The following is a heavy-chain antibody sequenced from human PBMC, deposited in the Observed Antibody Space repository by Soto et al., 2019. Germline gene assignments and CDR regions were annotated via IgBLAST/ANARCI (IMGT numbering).Heavy chain of an antibody. V-gene: IGHV4-59*08. Sequence: SETLSLTCTVSGGSLSSYYWSWIRQPPGKGLEWIGYIYYSGSTNYNPSLKSRVTISVDTSKNQFSLKLSSVTAADTAVYYCAGTRGYCSSTRCRFDYWGQGTLVTVSS. CDR1: GGSLSSYY. CDR2: IYYSGST. D-gene: IGHD2-2*01. CDR3: AGTRGYCSSTRCRFDY. J-gene: IGHJ4*02.